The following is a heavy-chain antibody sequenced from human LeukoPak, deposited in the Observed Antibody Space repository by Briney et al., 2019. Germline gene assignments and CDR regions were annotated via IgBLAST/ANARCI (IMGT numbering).Heavy chain of an antibody. CDR1: GYSISSGYY. CDR3: AREGDGSSVGWFDP. CDR2: IYHSGRT. Sequence: SETLSLTCTVSGYSISSGYYWGWIRQPPGKGLAWIGSIYHSGRTYYNPSLKSRVTISVDTSKNQFSLKLNSVTAADTAVYYCAREGDGSSVGWFDPWGQGTLVTVSS. V-gene: IGHV4-38-2*02. J-gene: IGHJ5*02. D-gene: IGHD6-13*01.